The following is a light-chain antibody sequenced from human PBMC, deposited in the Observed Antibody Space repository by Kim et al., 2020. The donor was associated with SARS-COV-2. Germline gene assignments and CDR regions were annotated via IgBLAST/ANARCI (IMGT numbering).Light chain of an antibody. CDR2: WAS. CDR1: QSVLYNSNNKNY. V-gene: IGKV4-1*01. CDR3: QQYYSTPRT. Sequence: DIVMTQSPDSLAVSLGERVTINCKSSQSVLYNSNNKNYLAWYQQKPGQPPKLLIYWASTRESGVPDRFSGSGSGTDFTLTISSLQAEDVAVYYCQQYYSTPRTFGQGTKVDIK. J-gene: IGKJ1*01.